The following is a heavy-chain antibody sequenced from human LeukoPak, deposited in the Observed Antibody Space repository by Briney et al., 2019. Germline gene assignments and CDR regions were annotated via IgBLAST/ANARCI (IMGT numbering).Heavy chain of an antibody. CDR2: MNHRGST. D-gene: IGHD3-10*01. CDR1: CGSFSGYY. J-gene: IGHJ6*03. CDR3: ASPLWFGSSEGGYYYMDV. V-gene: IGHV4-34*01. Sequence: PSETLSLACAVDCGSFSGYYWSWIRQPPGEGLEWIGEMNHRGSTNYNPSLKSRVTISVDPSKNQFSLKLSSVTAADTAVYYCASPLWFGSSEGGYYYMDVWGKGTTVTVSS.